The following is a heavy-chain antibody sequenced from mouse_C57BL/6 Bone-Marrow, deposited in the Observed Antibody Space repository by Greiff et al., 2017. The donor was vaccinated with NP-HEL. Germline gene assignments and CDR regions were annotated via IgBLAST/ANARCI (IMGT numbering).Heavy chain of an antibody. CDR3: ARRGAYGSYAMDY. V-gene: IGHV1-22*01. CDR2: INPNNGGT. Sequence: VQLQQSGPELVKPGASVKMSCKASGYTFTDYNMHWVKQSHGKSLEWIGYINPNNGGTSYNQKFKGKATLTVNKSSSTAYMELRSLTSEDSAVYYCARRGAYGSYAMDYWGQGTSVTVSS. D-gene: IGHD1-1*01. J-gene: IGHJ4*01. CDR1: GYTFTDYN.